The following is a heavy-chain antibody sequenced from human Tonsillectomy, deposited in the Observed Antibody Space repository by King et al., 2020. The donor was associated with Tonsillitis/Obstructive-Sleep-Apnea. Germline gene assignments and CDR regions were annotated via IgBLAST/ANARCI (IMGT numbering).Heavy chain of an antibody. D-gene: IGHD5-18*01. CDR3: ARYSGGNSNGCLDN. J-gene: IGHJ4*02. CDR2: IWYDGSNK. Sequence: VQLVESGGGVVQPGRSLRLSCAASGFTFSGHGMHWVRQAPGKGLEWVALIWYDGSNKYYADSVKGRFTVSRSNSKNTLYLQMNSLRAEDTPVYYCARYSGGNSNGCLDNWGQGTLVTVSS. CDR1: GFTFSGHG. V-gene: IGHV3-33*01.